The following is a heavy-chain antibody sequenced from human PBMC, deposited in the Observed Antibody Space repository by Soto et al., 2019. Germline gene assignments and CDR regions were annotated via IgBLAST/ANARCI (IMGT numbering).Heavy chain of an antibody. D-gene: IGHD3-9*01. J-gene: IGHJ6*02. CDR2: ISAYNGNT. CDR1: GYTFTSYG. Sequence: ASVKVSCKASGYTFTSYGISWVRQAPGQGLEWMGWISAYNGNTNYAQKLQGRVTMTTDTSTSTAYMELRSLRSDDTAVYYCARDHPVYDILTGYPGAYYYYGMAVWGQGTTVPVSS. CDR3: ARDHPVYDILTGYPGAYYYYGMAV. V-gene: IGHV1-18*01.